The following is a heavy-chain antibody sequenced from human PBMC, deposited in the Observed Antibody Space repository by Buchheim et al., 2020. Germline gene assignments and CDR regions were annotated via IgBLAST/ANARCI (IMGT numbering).Heavy chain of an antibody. CDR2: VHHSGST. J-gene: IGHJ4*02. CDR3: ARLGPWAMGYFDY. D-gene: IGHD3-16*01. Sequence: QVQLQESGPGLVKPSETLSLTCTVSGGSISGYYWSWIRQPPGKGLELIGYVHHSGSTNYNPSLASRVTILVDMSKNQFSLRLSSVTAADTAVYYCARLGPWAMGYFDYWGQGTL. V-gene: IGHV4-59*01. CDR1: GGSISGYY.